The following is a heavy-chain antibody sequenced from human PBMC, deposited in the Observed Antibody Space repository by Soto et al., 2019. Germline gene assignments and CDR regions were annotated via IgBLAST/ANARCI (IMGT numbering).Heavy chain of an antibody. CDR1: GYTFTGYY. Sequence: ASVKVSCKASGYTFTGYYMHWVRQAPGQGLEGMGWINPNSGGTNYAQKFQGRVTMTRDTSISTAYMELSRLRADDTAVYYCARDPLGYCSSTSCPTPYYYYGMDVWGQGTTVTVSS. V-gene: IGHV1-2*02. CDR3: ARDPLGYCSSTSCPTPYYYYGMDV. J-gene: IGHJ6*02. D-gene: IGHD2-2*03. CDR2: INPNSGGT.